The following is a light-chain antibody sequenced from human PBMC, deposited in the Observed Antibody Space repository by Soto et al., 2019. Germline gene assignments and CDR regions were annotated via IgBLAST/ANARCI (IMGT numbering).Light chain of an antibody. CDR3: QQLNSYPQT. CDR1: QSISSW. CDR2: AAS. V-gene: IGKV1-5*01. J-gene: IGKJ3*01. Sequence: DIQMTQSPSTLSASVGDRLTITCRASQSISSWLAWYQQKPGKXPKXXIYAASTLQSGVPSGFSGSGSGTELTLTISSLQPEDFATYYCQQLNSYPQTFGPGTKVDIK.